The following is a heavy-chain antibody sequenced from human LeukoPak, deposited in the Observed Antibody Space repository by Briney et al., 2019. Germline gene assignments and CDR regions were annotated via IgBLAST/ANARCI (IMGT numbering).Heavy chain of an antibody. D-gene: IGHD3-22*01. J-gene: IGHJ4*02. V-gene: IGHV4-59*01. Sequence: SETLSLTCTVSGGSISSYYWSWIRQPPGKGLEWIGYIYYGGSTNYNPSLQSRVTISVDTSKTQFSLKLRSVTAADTAVYYCARGLYYYDSSGYLYYFDYWGQGTLVTVSS. CDR2: IYYGGST. CDR1: GGSISSYY. CDR3: ARGLYYYDSSGYLYYFDY.